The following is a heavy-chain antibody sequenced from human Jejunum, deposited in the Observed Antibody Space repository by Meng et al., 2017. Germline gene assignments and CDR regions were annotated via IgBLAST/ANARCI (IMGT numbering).Heavy chain of an antibody. D-gene: IGHD1-26*01. Sequence: QVHLVQSGAALKKPGVSVRVSCEASAYTFTAYYVHSVRQAPGPGLEWMGRMNPNNGDTNYEQKFQGRVTMTRATSTAYMDLSSLTSDDTAVYYCAKDEGTTTAFDHWGQGTLVTVSS. CDR2: MNPNNGDT. CDR3: AKDEGTTTAFDH. V-gene: IGHV1-2*06. CDR1: AYTFTAYY. J-gene: IGHJ4*02.